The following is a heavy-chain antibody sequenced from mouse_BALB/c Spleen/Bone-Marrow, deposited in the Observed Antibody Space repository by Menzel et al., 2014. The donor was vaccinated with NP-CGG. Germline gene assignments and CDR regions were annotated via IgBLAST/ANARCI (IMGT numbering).Heavy chain of an antibody. CDR1: GYAFXNYW. CDR3: ARPQFISGRYYAMDY. J-gene: IGHJ4*01. V-gene: IGHV1-63*01. D-gene: IGHD1-2*01. Sequence: QVQLQQSGAELVRPGTSVKISCKASGYAFXNYWLGWVKQSPGHGLEWIGDIYPGSGNTYFNEKFKGKATLTADKSSSTAYMQLSSLTSEDSAVYFCARPQFISGRYYAMDYWGQGTSVTVSS. CDR2: IYPGSGNT.